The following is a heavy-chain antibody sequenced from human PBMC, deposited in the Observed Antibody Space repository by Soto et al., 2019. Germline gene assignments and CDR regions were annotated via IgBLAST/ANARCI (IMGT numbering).Heavy chain of an antibody. Sequence: PGGSLRLSCAASGFTFSSYAMSWVRQAPGKGLEWVSAISGSGGSTYYADSVKGRFTISRDNSKNTLYLQMNSLRAEDTAVYYCAKGPRRYCSSTSCYVSGKSGYYYMDVWRKGTTVTVSS. J-gene: IGHJ6*03. CDR1: GFTFSSYA. V-gene: IGHV3-23*01. CDR2: ISGSGGST. D-gene: IGHD2-2*01. CDR3: AKGPRRYCSSTSCYVSGKSGYYYMDV.